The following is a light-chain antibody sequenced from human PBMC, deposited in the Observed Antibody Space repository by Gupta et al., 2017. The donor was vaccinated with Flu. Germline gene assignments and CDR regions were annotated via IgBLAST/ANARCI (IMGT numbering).Light chain of an antibody. Sequence: AIQMTQSPSSLSASVGDRVTITCRASQGIKKDLAWYQHKPGKAPKLLIFAASSLQTGVPSRFSGSGSGTDFTLTINSLQPEDFATYYCLQDYSYPRTFGQGTKVEVK. CDR3: LQDYSYPRT. CDR2: AAS. CDR1: QGIKKD. J-gene: IGKJ1*01. V-gene: IGKV1-6*01.